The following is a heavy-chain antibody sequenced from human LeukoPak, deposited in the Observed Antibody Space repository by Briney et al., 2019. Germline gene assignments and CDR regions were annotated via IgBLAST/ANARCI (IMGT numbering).Heavy chain of an antibody. CDR2: INPSGGST. Sequence: ASVKVSCKASGYTFTSYYMHWVRQAPGQGLEWMGIINPSGGSTSYAQKFQGRVIITRDTSTSTVYMELSSLRSEDTAVYYCARDLDYYDSSGYYYARVKATGFDYWGQGTLVTVSS. CDR3: ARDLDYYDSSGYYYARVKATGFDY. J-gene: IGHJ4*02. D-gene: IGHD3-22*01. CDR1: GYTFTSYY. V-gene: IGHV1-46*01.